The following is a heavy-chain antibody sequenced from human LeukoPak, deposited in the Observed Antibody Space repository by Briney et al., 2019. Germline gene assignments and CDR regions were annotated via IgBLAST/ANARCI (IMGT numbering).Heavy chain of an antibody. Sequence: ASVKVSCKASGYTFTGYYMHWVRQAPGQGLEWMGCINPNSGDTNYAQNFQGRVTMTRDTSISTAYMELSRLTSDDTAVHYCARDPNIVIIPAAEYYFDYWGQGTLVTVSS. V-gene: IGHV1-2*02. CDR2: INPNSGDT. CDR3: ARDPNIVIIPAAEYYFDY. D-gene: IGHD2-2*01. J-gene: IGHJ4*02. CDR1: GYTFTGYY.